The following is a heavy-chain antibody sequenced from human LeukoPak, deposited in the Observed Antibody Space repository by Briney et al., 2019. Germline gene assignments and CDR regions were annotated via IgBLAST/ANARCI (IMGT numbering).Heavy chain of an antibody. CDR3: ARGKGMVRGVITFLFDY. V-gene: IGHV1-2*02. D-gene: IGHD3-10*01. Sequence: ASVKVSCKASGYTFTGYYMHWVRQAPGQGLEWMGWINPNSGGTNYAQKFQGRVTMNRDTSISTAYMELSRLRSEDTAVYYCARGKGMVRGVITFLFDYWGQGTLVTVSS. J-gene: IGHJ4*02. CDR2: INPNSGGT. CDR1: GYTFTGYY.